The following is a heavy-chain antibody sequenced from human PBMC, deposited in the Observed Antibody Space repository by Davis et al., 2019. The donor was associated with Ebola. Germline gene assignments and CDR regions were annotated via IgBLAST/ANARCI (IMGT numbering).Heavy chain of an antibody. V-gene: IGHV4-34*01. J-gene: IGHJ4*02. D-gene: IGHD5-18*01. Sequence: MPSETLSLTCAVYGGSFSGYYWSWIRQPPGKGLEWIGEINHSGSTNYNPSLKSRVTISADKSKNQVSLKLSSVTAADTAVYYCARERNSLGSDFWGQGTLISVSS. CDR1: GGSFSGYY. CDR3: ARERNSLGSDF. CDR2: INHSGST.